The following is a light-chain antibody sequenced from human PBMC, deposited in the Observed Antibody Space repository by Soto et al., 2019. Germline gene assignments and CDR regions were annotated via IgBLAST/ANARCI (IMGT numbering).Light chain of an antibody. CDR2: EVS. V-gene: IGLV2-8*01. Sequence: QSVLTQPPSASGSPGQSVTISCTGTSSDVGGYNYVSWYQQHPGKAPKLMIYEVSKRPSGVPDRFSGSKSGNTASLTVSGLQAEDEAAYYCSSYAGSTMVVFGGGTKLTVL. CDR3: SSYAGSTMVV. J-gene: IGLJ2*01. CDR1: SSDVGGYNY.